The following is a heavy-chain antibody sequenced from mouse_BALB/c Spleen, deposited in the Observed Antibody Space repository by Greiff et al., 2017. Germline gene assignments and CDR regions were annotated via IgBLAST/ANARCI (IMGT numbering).Heavy chain of an antibody. D-gene: IGHD2-10*02. CDR2: IYPYNGGT. CDR3: ARETWYGIYAMDY. CDR1: GYTFTDYN. Sequence: VQLKQSGPELVKPGASVKISCKASGYTFTDYNMHWVKQSHGKSLEWIGYIYPYNGGTGYNQKFKSKATLTVDNSSSTAYMELRSLTSEDSAVYYCARETWYGIYAMDYWGQGTSVTVSS. V-gene: IGHV1S29*02. J-gene: IGHJ4*01.